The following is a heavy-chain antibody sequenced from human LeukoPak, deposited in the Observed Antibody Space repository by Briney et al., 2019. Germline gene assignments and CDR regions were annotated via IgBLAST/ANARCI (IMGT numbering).Heavy chain of an antibody. D-gene: IGHD4-17*01. CDR1: GYTFTSYD. Sequence: ASVKVSCKASGYTFTSYDINWVRQATGQGLEWMGWMNPNSGNTGYAQKFQGRVTITRNTSISTAYMELSSLRSEDTAVYYCARGDGDPYSYYYYMDVWGKGTTVTVSS. CDR2: MNPNSGNT. V-gene: IGHV1-8*03. CDR3: ARGDGDPYSYYYYMDV. J-gene: IGHJ6*03.